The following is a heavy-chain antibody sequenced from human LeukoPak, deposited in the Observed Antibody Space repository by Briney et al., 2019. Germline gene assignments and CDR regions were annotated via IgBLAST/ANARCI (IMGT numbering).Heavy chain of an antibody. V-gene: IGHV3-7*05. J-gene: IGHJ4*02. CDR1: RFTFTTNW. CDR2: IKQDGSEK. CDR3: ASEYCCGGPCYPTGY. D-gene: IGHD2-15*01. Sequence: GGSLRLSCAASRFTFTTNWMSWVRQAPGKGLGWVANIKQDGSEKYNEDSVKGRFTISRDNAKNPLYLQMNSLRGEDTAVYYCASEYCCGGPCYPTGYWGQGTLVTVSS.